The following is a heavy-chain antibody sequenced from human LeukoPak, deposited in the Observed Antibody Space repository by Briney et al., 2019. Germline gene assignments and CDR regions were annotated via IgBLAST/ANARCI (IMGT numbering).Heavy chain of an antibody. D-gene: IGHD3-16*01. CDR2: ISTDGSSA. CDR1: GFTFNSYW. CDR3: ARVNVCPRCHFDY. Sequence: GGSLRLSCAASGFTFNSYWMHWVRQAPGKGLVWVSRISTDGSSAMYADSVKGRSTISRDNAKNTLYLQMNSLRAEDTAVYYCARVNVCPRCHFDYWGQGTLVTVSS. J-gene: IGHJ4*02. V-gene: IGHV3-74*03.